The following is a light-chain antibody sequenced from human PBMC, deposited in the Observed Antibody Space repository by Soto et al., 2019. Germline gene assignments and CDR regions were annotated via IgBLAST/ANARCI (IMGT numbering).Light chain of an antibody. CDR3: QQYNSS. J-gene: IGKJ4*01. CDR1: QSISSW. Sequence: DIQMTQSPSTLSASVGDRVTITCRASQSISSWLAWYQQKPGKAPKLLIYKASSLESEVPSRFSGSGSGTEFTLTISSLQPDDFASYYCQQYNSSFGGGTKVEIK. V-gene: IGKV1-5*03. CDR2: KAS.